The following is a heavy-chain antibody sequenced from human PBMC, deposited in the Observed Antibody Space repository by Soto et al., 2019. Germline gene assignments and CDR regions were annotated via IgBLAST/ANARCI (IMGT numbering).Heavy chain of an antibody. CDR3: ETSLQLRKGWSFDY. CDR1: GYTFTSYA. D-gene: IGHD1-7*01. Sequence: ASVTVSCQASGYTFTSYAMHWVRQAPGQRLEWMGWINAGNGNTSYAQKFQGRATMTRDTSTSTVYMDLSSLRSEDTAVYYCETSLQLRKGWSFDYWGQGTLVTVSS. CDR2: INAGNGNT. J-gene: IGHJ4*02. V-gene: IGHV1-3*01.